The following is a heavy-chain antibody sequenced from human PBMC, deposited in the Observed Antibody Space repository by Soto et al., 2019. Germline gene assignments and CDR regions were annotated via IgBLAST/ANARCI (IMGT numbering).Heavy chain of an antibody. V-gene: IGHV3-30*18. Sequence: PGGSLRLSCAASGFTFSSYGMHWVRQAPGKGLEWVAVISYDGSNKYYADSVKGRFTISRDNSKNTLYLQMNSLRAEDTAVYYCAKERSTMIVVALFDYWGQGTLVTVSS. J-gene: IGHJ4*02. CDR3: AKERSTMIVVALFDY. CDR1: GFTFSSYG. CDR2: ISYDGSNK. D-gene: IGHD3-22*01.